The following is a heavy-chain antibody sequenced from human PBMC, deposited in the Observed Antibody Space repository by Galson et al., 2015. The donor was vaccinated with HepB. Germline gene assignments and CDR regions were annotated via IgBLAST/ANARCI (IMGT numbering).Heavy chain of an antibody. CDR1: GFTFGDYA. Sequence: SLRLSCAASGFTFGDYAMSWFRQAPGKGLEWVGFIRSKAYGGTTEYAASVKGRFTISRDDSKSVAYLQMNSLKTEDTAVYYCTRVHDFWSGYPDSHYYYYGMDVWGQGTTVTVSS. J-gene: IGHJ6*02. CDR3: TRVHDFWSGYPDSHYYYYGMDV. D-gene: IGHD3-3*01. V-gene: IGHV3-49*03. CDR2: IRSKAYGGTT.